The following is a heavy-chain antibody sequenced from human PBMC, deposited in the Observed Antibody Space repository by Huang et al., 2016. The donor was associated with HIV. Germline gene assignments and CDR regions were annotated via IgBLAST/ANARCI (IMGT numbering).Heavy chain of an antibody. CDR2: IGGLTGKV. J-gene: IGHJ6*02. V-gene: IGHV4-34*02. Sequence: QVHLQQWGAGLVRPSETLSLTCAVFGGSLSGQYWTWLRQSPGGGREWIGEIGGLTGKVNYKSSLRSRRTISVNTAKNQFSLNLTSVTAADTGLYYCGRTGGYDRERFYHFSTDIWSPGTAVIVSS. CDR3: GRTGGYDRERFYHFSTDI. CDR1: GGSLSGQY. D-gene: IGHD5-12*01.